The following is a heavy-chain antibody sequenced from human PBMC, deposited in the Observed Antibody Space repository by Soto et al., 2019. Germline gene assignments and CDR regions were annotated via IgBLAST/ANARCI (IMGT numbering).Heavy chain of an antibody. CDR1: GYTFTSYG. V-gene: IGHV1-18*01. CDR3: ARETRIAAAPENDGMDV. Sequence: QVQLVQSGAEVKKPGASVKVSCKASGYTFTSYGISWVRQAPGQGLEWMGWISAYNGNTNYAQKLQGRVTMTTDTSTSTAYMALRSLRSDDTAVYYCARETRIAAAPENDGMDVWGQGTTVTVSS. CDR2: ISAYNGNT. J-gene: IGHJ6*02. D-gene: IGHD6-13*01.